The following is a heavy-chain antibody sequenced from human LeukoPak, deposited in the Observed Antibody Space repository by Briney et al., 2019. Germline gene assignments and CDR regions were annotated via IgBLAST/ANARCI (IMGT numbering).Heavy chain of an antibody. J-gene: IGHJ5*02. CDR3: ARDAQWLVRGANWFDP. CDR1: GFTFSSYA. D-gene: IGHD6-19*01. Sequence: GGSLRLSCAASGFTFSSYAMSWVRQAPGKGLEWVANIKQDGSEKYYVDSVKGRFTISRDNAKNSLYLQMNSLRAEDTAVYYCARDAQWLVRGANWFDPWGQGTLVTVSS. CDR2: IKQDGSEK. V-gene: IGHV3-7*01.